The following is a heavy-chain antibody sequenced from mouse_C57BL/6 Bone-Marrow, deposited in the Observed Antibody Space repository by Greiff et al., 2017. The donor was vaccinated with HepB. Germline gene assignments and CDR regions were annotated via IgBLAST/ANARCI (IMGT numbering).Heavy chain of an antibody. V-gene: IGHV1-69*01. CDR2: IDPSDSYT. Sequence: VQLQQPGAELVMPGASVKLSCKASGYTFTSYWMHWVKQRPGQGLEWIGEIDPSDSYTNYNQKFKGKSTLTVDKSSSTAYMQLSSLTSEDSAVYYCARRDYYGSSYKDYAMDYWGQGTSVTVSS. CDR1: GYTFTSYW. J-gene: IGHJ4*01. CDR3: ARRDYYGSSYKDYAMDY. D-gene: IGHD1-1*01.